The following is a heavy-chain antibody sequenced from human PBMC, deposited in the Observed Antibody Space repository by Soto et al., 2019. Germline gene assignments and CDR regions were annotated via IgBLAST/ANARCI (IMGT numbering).Heavy chain of an antibody. V-gene: IGHV3-23*01. CDR3: ARRSSGWYFDY. J-gene: IGHJ4*02. Sequence: EVQLLESGGGLVQPGGSLRLSCAASGFTFSSYAMSWVRQAPGKGLEWVSAISGSGGSTYYADSVKGRFTISRDNSKNALYLQMNSVRAEDTAVYYCARRSSGWYFDYWGQGTLVTVSS. CDR2: ISGSGGST. D-gene: IGHD6-19*01. CDR1: GFTFSSYA.